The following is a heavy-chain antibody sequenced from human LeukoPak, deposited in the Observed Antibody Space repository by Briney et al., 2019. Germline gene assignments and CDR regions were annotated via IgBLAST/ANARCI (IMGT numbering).Heavy chain of an antibody. J-gene: IGHJ2*01. CDR1: GFTFSTYT. CDR3: ATHCSSSSCYVRLWYFDL. V-gene: IGHV3-48*04. CDR2: ISSSGSTI. D-gene: IGHD2-2*01. Sequence: GGSLRLSCSASGFTFSTYTMNWVRQAPGKGLEWVSYISSSGSTIYYADSVKGRFTISRDNAKNSLYLRMNSLRAEDTAVYYCATHCSSSSCYVRLWYFDLWGRGTLVTVSS.